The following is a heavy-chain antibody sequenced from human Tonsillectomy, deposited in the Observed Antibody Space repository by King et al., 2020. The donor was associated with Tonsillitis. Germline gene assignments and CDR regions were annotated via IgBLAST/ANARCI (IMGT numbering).Heavy chain of an antibody. CDR1: GYTFTGYY. CDR3: ARIPSGYYDSSAYFGY. J-gene: IGHJ4*02. D-gene: IGHD3-22*01. CDR2: INPNRGAT. Sequence: QLVQSGAEVKKPGASVKVSCKASGYTFTGYYMHWVRQAPGQGLEWMGWINPNRGATNYAQNFQDRVTMTRDTSISTAYMELSRLRSDDTAVYYCARIPSGYYDSSAYFGYRGQGTLVTVSS. V-gene: IGHV1-2*02.